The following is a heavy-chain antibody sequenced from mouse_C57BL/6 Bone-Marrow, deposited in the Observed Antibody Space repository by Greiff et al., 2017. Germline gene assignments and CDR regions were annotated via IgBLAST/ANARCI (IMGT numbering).Heavy chain of an antibody. CDR1: GYTFTDYY. Sequence: EVQLQQSGPVLVKPGASVKMSCKASGYTFTDYYMNWVKPSHGKSLEWIGVINPYNGGTSYNQKFKGKATLTVDTSSSTAYMELNSLTSEDAAVYYCARSYYGNYFDYWGQGTTLTVSS. CDR3: ARSYYGNYFDY. CDR2: INPYNGGT. V-gene: IGHV1-19*01. J-gene: IGHJ2*01. D-gene: IGHD1-1*01.